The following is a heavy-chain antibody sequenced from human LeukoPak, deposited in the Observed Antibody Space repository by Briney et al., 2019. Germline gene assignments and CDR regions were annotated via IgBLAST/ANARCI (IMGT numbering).Heavy chain of an antibody. D-gene: IGHD3-3*01. Sequence: SETLSLTCAVYGGSFSGYHWSWIRQPPGKGLEWIGEINHSGSTNYNPSLKSRVTISVDTSKNQFSLKLSSVTAADTAVYYCARRGGYDFWSGNFGNWFDPRGQGTLVTVSS. CDR1: GGSFSGYH. J-gene: IGHJ5*02. CDR2: INHSGST. CDR3: ARRGGYDFWSGNFGNWFDP. V-gene: IGHV4-34*01.